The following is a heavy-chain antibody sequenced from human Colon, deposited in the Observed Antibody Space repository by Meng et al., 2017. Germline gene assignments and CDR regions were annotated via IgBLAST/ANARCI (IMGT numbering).Heavy chain of an antibody. V-gene: IGHV4-4*02. J-gene: IGHJ4*02. Sequence: PEPGPGPVKPSGTLSLTCSVSGNSRRGSDWRRWVPQPAGRGLELIGGIYHSGNTNYNPCLKNRLSLTVDKSKNQFSLTLHSVTAADTAVYYCARVIYASGNMAHLDCWGQGTLVTVSS. CDR3: ARVIYASGNMAHLDC. CDR2: IYHSGNT. CDR1: GNSRRGSDW. D-gene: IGHD3-10*01.